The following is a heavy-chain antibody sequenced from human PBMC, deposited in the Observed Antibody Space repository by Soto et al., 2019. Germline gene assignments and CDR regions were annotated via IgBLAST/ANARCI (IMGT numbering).Heavy chain of an antibody. J-gene: IGHJ4*02. CDR3: AKGLAAAVTWGIDY. D-gene: IGHD6-13*01. V-gene: IGHV3-9*01. CDR2: ISWNSGSI. Sequence: GGSLRLSCAASGFTFDDYAMHWVRQAPGKGLEWVSGISWNSGSIGYADSVKGRFTISRDNAKNSLYLQMNSLRAEDTALYYCAKGLAAAVTWGIDYWGQGTLVTVSS. CDR1: GFTFDDYA.